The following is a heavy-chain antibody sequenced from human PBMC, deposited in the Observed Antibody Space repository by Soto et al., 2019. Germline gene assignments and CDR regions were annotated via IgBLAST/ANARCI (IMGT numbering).Heavy chain of an antibody. D-gene: IGHD3-22*01. CDR1: GFTFSNAW. J-gene: IGHJ4*02. Sequence: GGSLRLSCAASGFTFSNAWMNWVRQAPGKGLEWVGRIKSKTDGGTTDYAAPVKGRFTISRDDSKNTLYLQMNSLKTEDTAVYYCTTDLEVSGYYDSSGYLYWGQGTLVTVSS. CDR2: IKSKTDGGTT. CDR3: TTDLEVSGYYDSSGYLY. V-gene: IGHV3-15*07.